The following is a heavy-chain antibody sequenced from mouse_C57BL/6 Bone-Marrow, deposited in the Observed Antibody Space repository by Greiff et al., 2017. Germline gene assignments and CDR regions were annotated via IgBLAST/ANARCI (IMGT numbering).Heavy chain of an antibody. CDR1: GYTFTSYW. CDR2: INPSNGGT. Sequence: QVQLQQPGTELVKPGASVKLSCKASGYTFTSYWMHWVKQRPGQGLEWIGNINPSNGGTNYNEKFKSKATLTVDKSSSTAYMQLSSLTSEDSAVYYFARWVLRYYWYFDVWGTGTTVTVSS. CDR3: ARWVLRYYWYFDV. J-gene: IGHJ1*03. V-gene: IGHV1-53*01. D-gene: IGHD1-1*01.